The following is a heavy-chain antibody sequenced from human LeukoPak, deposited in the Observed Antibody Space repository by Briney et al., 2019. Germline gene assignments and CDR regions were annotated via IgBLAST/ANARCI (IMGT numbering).Heavy chain of an antibody. CDR2: FDPEDGET. Sequence: ASVTVSCKVSGYTLSDSFIHWVRQAPGKGLERMGGFDPEDGETLYAQRFQGRVTMTEDTSTHTANMELGSLRSEDTAVYYCATGRMATISGVGFFDFWGQGTLVTVSS. V-gene: IGHV1-24*01. CDR3: ATGRMATISGVGFFDF. J-gene: IGHJ4*02. D-gene: IGHD5-24*01. CDR1: GYTLSDSF.